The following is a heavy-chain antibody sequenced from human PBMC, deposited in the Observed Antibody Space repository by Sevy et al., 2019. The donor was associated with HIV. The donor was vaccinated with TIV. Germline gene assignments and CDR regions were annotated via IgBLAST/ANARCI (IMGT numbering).Heavy chain of an antibody. Sequence: SETLSLTCTVSGGSIRSYYWSWIRQPPGKGLEWIGYIYYSGITNYNPSLKSRVTISVDTSKNQFSLKLSSVTAADTAVYYCARGDYYYYYYMDAWGKGTTVTVSS. CDR1: GGSIRSYY. CDR2: IYYSGIT. J-gene: IGHJ6*03. CDR3: ARGDYYYYYYMDA. V-gene: IGHV4-59*01.